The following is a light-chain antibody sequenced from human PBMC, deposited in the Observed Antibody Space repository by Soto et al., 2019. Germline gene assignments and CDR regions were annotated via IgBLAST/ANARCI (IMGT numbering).Light chain of an antibody. CDR2: GAS. Sequence: DIVMTQSPAILSVSLGERATLSCLASQSISDNLAWYQQRSGQAPRLLIYGASTRATGVPARFSGSGSGTEFTLTISSLPPDDFGIYYCEQYKSGPPLTFGGGTKVE. J-gene: IGKJ4*01. CDR1: QSISDN. CDR3: EQYKSGPPLT. V-gene: IGKV3-15*01.